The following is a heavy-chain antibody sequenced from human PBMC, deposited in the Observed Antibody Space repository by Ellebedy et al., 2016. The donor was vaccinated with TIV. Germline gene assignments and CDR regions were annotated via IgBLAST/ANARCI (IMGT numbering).Heavy chain of an antibody. Sequence: GESLKISXAASGFTCSNAWLSWVRQAAGKGLEWVGRIKSKTDGGTTDYAAPVKGGFTISRDDSKSTLYLQMNSLKTEDTAVYYCTTERYSSTWYFYWGQGTLVTVSS. CDR2: IKSKTDGGTT. CDR1: GFTCSNAW. CDR3: TTERYSSTWYFY. D-gene: IGHD6-13*01. V-gene: IGHV3-15*01. J-gene: IGHJ4*02.